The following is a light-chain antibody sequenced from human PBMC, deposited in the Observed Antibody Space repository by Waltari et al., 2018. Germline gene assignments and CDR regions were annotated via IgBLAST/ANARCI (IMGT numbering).Light chain of an antibody. Sequence: QSVLTQAPSASETPGQRVTISCSGSSSNIGNNYVSWYQQLPGTAPKLLIYKNNQRPSGVPDRFSGSKSGTSASLAISGLRSEDEADCYCAAWDDSLSAWVFGGGTKLTVL. CDR1: SSNIGNNY. J-gene: IGLJ3*02. CDR2: KNN. CDR3: AAWDDSLSAWV. V-gene: IGLV1-47*01.